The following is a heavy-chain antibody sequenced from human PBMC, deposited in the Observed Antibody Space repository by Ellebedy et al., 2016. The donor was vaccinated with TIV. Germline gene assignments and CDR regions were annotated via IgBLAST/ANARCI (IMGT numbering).Heavy chain of an antibody. J-gene: IGHJ4*02. Sequence: GGSLRLSCAASGFTVSTTSLTWVRQAPGKGLAWVSIIYHTGLTTYADSVRGRFTISRDGSKNTLYLQMNNLRAEDTAVYYCARDYTAYSNGDWGQGILVTVSS. CDR2: IYHTGLT. D-gene: IGHD5-18*01. V-gene: IGHV3-53*01. CDR1: GFTVSTTS. CDR3: ARDYTAYSNGD.